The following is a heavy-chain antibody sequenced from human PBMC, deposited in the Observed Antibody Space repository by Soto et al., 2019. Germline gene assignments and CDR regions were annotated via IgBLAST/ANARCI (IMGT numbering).Heavy chain of an antibody. CDR3: VERVRNWGAFAF. V-gene: IGHV3-23*01. D-gene: IGHD7-27*01. Sequence: VQLLESGGDLVQPGGSLRLSCVASGCILNNYAMSWVRQAPGKGLEWVSTIGGTDGDSDGVPWYEDSVKGRFTISRESSANTLLLHMDKLRAEDSAIYYGVERVRNWGAFAFWGPGKTVVVSS. J-gene: IGHJ3*01. CDR2: IGGTDGDSDGVP. CDR1: GCILNNYA.